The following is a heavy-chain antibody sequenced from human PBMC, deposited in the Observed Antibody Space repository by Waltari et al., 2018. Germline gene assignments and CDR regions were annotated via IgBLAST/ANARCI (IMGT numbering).Heavy chain of an antibody. CDR3: ARVGYYYDSSGYPEALYFHH. Sequence: EVQLVESGGGLVQPGGSLKLSCAASGFTVSNNYMSWVRGAPGKGLEWGAVIQKVGYTNYADAVKGRVTIARDKSNNTRSLHMTSLRAEDTAVYYCARVGYYYDSSGYPEALYFHHWGQGALVTVSS. CDR1: GFTVSNNY. CDR2: IQKVGYT. J-gene: IGHJ1*01. V-gene: IGHV3-66*01. D-gene: IGHD3-22*01.